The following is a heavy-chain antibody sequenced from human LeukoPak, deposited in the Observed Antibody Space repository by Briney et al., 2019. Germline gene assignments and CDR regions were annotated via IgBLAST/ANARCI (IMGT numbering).Heavy chain of an antibody. CDR2: INAGNGNT. Sequence: ASVKVSCKASGYTFTSYAMHWVRQAPGQRLEWMGWINAGNGNTKYSQKFQGRVTITRDTSASTAYMELSSLRSEDTAVYCCARSLHYYGSGSPPVAWFDPWGQRTLVTVSS. J-gene: IGHJ5*02. CDR1: GYTFTSYA. V-gene: IGHV1-3*01. D-gene: IGHD3-10*01. CDR3: ARSLHYYGSGSPPVAWFDP.